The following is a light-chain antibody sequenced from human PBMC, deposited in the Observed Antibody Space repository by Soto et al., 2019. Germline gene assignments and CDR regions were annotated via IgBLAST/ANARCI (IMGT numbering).Light chain of an antibody. V-gene: IGKV1D-12*01. CDR2: AAS. Sequence: DIQMTQSPSSVSASVGDRVTITCRASQDISTWLSWYQQKPGKAPKLMIYAASSLQCGVPSRLTDRGCGTDFTLTIISLQPEDFSTDECQQAINLPYTFGQGTKLEIK. CDR1: QDISTW. CDR3: QQAINLPYT. J-gene: IGKJ2*01.